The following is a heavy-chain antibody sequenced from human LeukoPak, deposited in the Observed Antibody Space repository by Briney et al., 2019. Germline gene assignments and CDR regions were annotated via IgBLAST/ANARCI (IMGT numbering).Heavy chain of an antibody. CDR2: INHSGST. CDR1: GGSFSGYY. CDR3: ARAVKLVLSRPRCNWFDP. V-gene: IGHV4-34*01. Sequence: SETLSLTCAVYGGSFSGYYWSWIRQPPGKGLEWIGEINHSGSTNYNPSLKSRVTISVDTSKNQFSLKLSSVTAADTAVYYCARAVKLVLSRPRCNWFDPWGQETLVTVSS. D-gene: IGHD6-13*01. J-gene: IGHJ5*02.